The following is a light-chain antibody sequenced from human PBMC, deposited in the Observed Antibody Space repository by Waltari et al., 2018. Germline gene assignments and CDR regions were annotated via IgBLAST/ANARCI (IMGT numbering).Light chain of an antibody. CDR2: WAS. CDR3: QQYFVTPFT. CDR1: QSIMYSSNNQNF. V-gene: IGKV4-1*01. J-gene: IGKJ3*01. Sequence: DIVLTQSPDSLAVSLGERATINCKYSQSIMYSSNNQNFLAWYQKKPGHPPKLLIYWASTRQSGVPDRFTGSWSGTDFTLTISSLQAEDVAVYYCQQYFVTPFTFGPGTRVEIK.